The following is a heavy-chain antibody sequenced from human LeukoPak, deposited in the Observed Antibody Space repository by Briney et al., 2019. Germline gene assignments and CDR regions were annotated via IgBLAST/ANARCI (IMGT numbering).Heavy chain of an antibody. V-gene: IGHV1-69*13. CDR3: AREFHTYYYDSSGYYFDY. Sequence: ASVKVSCKASGGTFSSYAISWVRQAPGQGLEWTGGIIPIFGTANYAQKFQGRVTITADESTSTAYMELSSLRSEDTAVYYCAREFHTYYYDSSGYYFDYWGQGTLVTVSS. D-gene: IGHD3-22*01. CDR2: IIPIFGTA. J-gene: IGHJ4*02. CDR1: GGTFSSYA.